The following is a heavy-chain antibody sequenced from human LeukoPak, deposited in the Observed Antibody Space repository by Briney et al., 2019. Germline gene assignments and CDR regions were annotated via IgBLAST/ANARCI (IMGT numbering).Heavy chain of an antibody. D-gene: IGHD5-18*01. V-gene: IGHV1-18*01. CDR3: ARARDTAMVDYYYYGMDV. J-gene: IGHJ6*02. Sequence: ASVKVSCKASGYTFTSYGISWVRQAPGQGLEWMGWISAYNGNTNYAQKLQGRVTMTTDTSTSTAYMELRSLRSDDTAVYYCARARDTAMVDYYYYGMDVWGQGTTVTVSS. CDR1: GYTFTSYG. CDR2: ISAYNGNT.